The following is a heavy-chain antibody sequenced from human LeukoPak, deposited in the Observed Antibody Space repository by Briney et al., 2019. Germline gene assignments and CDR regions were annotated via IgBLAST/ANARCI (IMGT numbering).Heavy chain of an antibody. CDR2: VYYTGTT. V-gene: IGHV4-59*08. D-gene: IGHD1-26*01. CDR1: GGSISIYY. J-gene: IGHJ4*02. CDR3: ARHSEGGYFVY. Sequence: KTSETLSLTCTVSGGSISIYYWSWIRQPPGKGLEWIGYVYYTGTTNYNPSLKSRVTISVDTSKNQFSLKLSSVTAADTALYYCARHSEGGYFVYWGQGTLVTVSS.